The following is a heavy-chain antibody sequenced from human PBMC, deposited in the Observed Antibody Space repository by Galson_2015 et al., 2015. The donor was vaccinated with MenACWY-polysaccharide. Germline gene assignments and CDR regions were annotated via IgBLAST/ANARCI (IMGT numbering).Heavy chain of an antibody. D-gene: IGHD3-22*01. CDR3: ARDPLDSSGYTRGSVFDR. V-gene: IGHV3-7*01. Sequence: SLRLSCAASGFTFSSFWMSWVRQAPGKGLEWVAIIKQDGSEKYYVDPVKGRFSISRDNAKNSLYLQMNSLRSEDTAVYYCARDPLDSSGYTRGSVFDRWGRGTLVTVSS. CDR2: IKQDGSEK. J-gene: IGHJ2*01. CDR1: GFTFSSFW.